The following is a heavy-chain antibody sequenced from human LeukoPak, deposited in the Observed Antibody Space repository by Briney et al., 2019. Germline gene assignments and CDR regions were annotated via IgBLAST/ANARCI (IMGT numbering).Heavy chain of an antibody. CDR3: ARGLYRLLWSYYFDY. V-gene: IGHV4-34*01. D-gene: IGHD2-2*01. CDR2: INHSGST. J-gene: IGHJ4*02. CDR1: GGSFSGYY. Sequence: PSETLSLTCAVYGGSFSGYYWSWIRQPPGKGLEWIGEINHSGSTNYNPSLKSRVTISVDTSKNQFSLKLSSVTAADTAVYYCARGLYRLLWSYYFDYWGQGTLVTVSS.